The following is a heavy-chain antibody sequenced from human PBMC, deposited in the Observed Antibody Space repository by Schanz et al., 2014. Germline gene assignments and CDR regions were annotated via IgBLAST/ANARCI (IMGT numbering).Heavy chain of an antibody. V-gene: IGHV3-11*05. J-gene: IGHJ4*02. Sequence: VQLVESGGGLVRPGGSLRLSCAASGFTFSDYYMSWIRQAPGKGLEWVSYISSSGSYTNYADSVKGRFTISRDNAKNSLYLQMNSLRAEDTAVYYCAKQHGVIQQVSDYWGQGTLVTVSS. D-gene: IGHD3-22*01. CDR1: GFTFSDYY. CDR3: AKQHGVIQQVSDY. CDR2: ISSSGSYT.